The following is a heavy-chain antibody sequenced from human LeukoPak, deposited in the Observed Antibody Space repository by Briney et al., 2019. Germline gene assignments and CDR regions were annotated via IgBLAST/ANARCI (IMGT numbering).Heavy chain of an antibody. V-gene: IGHV3-48*04. J-gene: IGHJ3*02. CDR3: ARYNDLSIGDSFDI. CDR1: GFTFSSDS. CDR2: ISSSYIT. Sequence: GGSLRPSCAASGFTFSSDSMNWVRQAPGKGPEWVSYISSSYITYYADSVKGRFTISRDNAKSSLYLQMNSLRVDDTGVYYCARYNDLSIGDSFDIWGQGKKVTVSS. D-gene: IGHD3-16*01.